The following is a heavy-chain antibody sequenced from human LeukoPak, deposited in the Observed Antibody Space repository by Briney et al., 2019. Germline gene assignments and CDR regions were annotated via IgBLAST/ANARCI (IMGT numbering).Heavy chain of an antibody. Sequence: PGGSLRLSCAASGFTFSSYEMNWVRQAPGKGLEWVSYISSSGSTIYYADSVKGRFTISRDNAKNSLYLQMNSLRAEDTAVYYCAKTGGRGYSYGPPTGYYYYYMDVWGKGTTVTVSS. CDR2: ISSSGSTI. J-gene: IGHJ6*03. CDR3: AKTGGRGYSYGPPTGYYYYYMDV. V-gene: IGHV3-48*03. D-gene: IGHD5-18*01. CDR1: GFTFSSYE.